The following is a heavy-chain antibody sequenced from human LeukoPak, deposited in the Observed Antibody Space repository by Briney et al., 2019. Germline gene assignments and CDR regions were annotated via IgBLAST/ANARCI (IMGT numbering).Heavy chain of an antibody. Sequence: GGSLRLSCAASGFTFDDYGMSWVRQAPGKGLEWVSGINWNGGSTGYADSVKGRFTISRDNAKNSLYLQMNSLRAEDTALYYCARVGRPTYYDFWSGYYYFDYWGQGTLVTVSS. CDR3: ARVGRPTYYDFWSGYYYFDY. CDR1: GFTFDDYG. J-gene: IGHJ4*02. D-gene: IGHD3-3*01. CDR2: INWNGGST. V-gene: IGHV3-20*04.